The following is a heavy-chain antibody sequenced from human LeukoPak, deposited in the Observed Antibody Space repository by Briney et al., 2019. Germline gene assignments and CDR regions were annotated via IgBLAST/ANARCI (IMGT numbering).Heavy chain of an antibody. CDR3: ARGGQGDGYSADEAFDF. Sequence: SQTLSLTCAISGDSVSGNSTAYNWIRQSPSRGLEWLGRTYYRSRWYNDYAVSVKSRIIINPDTSKNQLSLQLKSVTPEDTAVYYCARGGQGDGYSADEAFDFWGQGTMVTVSS. J-gene: IGHJ3*01. V-gene: IGHV6-1*01. CDR2: TYYRSRWYN. D-gene: IGHD5-24*01. CDR1: GDSVSGNSTA.